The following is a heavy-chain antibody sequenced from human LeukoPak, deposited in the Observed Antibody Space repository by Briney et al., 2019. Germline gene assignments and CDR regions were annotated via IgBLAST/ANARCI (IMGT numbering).Heavy chain of an antibody. J-gene: IGHJ4*02. D-gene: IGHD2-8*01. CDR1: G. V-gene: IGHV3-23*01. CDR3: VKDLID. CDR2: ISGSGGST. Sequence: GGSLRLSCAASGWVRQSPGKGLEWVSAISGSGGSTYYADSVKGRFTISRDNSKNTLYLQMNSLRAEDTAVYYCVKDLIDWGQGTLVTVSS.